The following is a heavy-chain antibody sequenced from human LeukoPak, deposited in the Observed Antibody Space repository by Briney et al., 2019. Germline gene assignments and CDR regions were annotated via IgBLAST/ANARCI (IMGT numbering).Heavy chain of an antibody. D-gene: IGHD3-3*01. CDR3: ARGGGDFWSGYYGTYYFDY. Sequence: ASVKVSCKASGYSFTNYGITWVRQAPGRGLEWMGWISAYNGNTKYAQNLQGRVTMTTDTSTSTAYMELRNLRSDDTAVYYCARGGGDFWSGYYGTYYFDYWGQGTLVTVSS. CDR2: ISAYNGNT. J-gene: IGHJ4*02. CDR1: GYSFTNYG. V-gene: IGHV1-18*01.